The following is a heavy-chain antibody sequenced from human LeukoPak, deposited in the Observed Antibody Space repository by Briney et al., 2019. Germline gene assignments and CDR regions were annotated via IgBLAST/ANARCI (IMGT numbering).Heavy chain of an antibody. CDR2: IYYSGST. CDR1: GGSISSYY. CDR3: ARDEVLYYFDY. Sequence: PSETLSLTCTVSGGSISSYYWSWIRQPPGKGLEWIGYIYYSGSTNYNPSLKSRVTISVDTSKNQFSLKLSSVTAADTAVYYCARDEVLYYFDYWGQGTLVTVSS. J-gene: IGHJ4*02. V-gene: IGHV4-59*01. D-gene: IGHD2-15*01.